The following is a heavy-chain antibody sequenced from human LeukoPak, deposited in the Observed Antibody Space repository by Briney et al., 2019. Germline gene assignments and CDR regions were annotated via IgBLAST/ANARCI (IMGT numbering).Heavy chain of an antibody. CDR2: ISGSGGST. J-gene: IGHJ4*02. CDR1: GFTFSSDA. D-gene: IGHD6-19*01. Sequence: PGGSLRLSCAASGFTFSSDAMSWVRQAPGKGLEWVSAISGSGGSTYYADSVKGRFTISRDNTKNTPYPQMNSRRAEAPAVYYWAKSSGGGYEFDNWGQGTLVTVSS. V-gene: IGHV3-23*01. CDR3: AKSSGGGYEFDN.